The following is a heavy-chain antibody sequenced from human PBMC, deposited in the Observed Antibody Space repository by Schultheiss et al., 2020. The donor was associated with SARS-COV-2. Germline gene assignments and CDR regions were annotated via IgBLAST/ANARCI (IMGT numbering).Heavy chain of an antibody. CDR3: ARDSRDGYNPNWFDP. Sequence: SETLSLTCTVSGDSIGYFYWSWIRQPPGKGLEWIGSIYYSGNTDYNPSLKSRVTMSVDTSTNQFSLRLSSVTAADTAVYYCARDSRDGYNPNWFDPWGQGTLVTVSS. D-gene: IGHD5-24*01. CDR1: GDSIGYFY. CDR2: IYYSGNT. V-gene: IGHV4-59*01. J-gene: IGHJ5*02.